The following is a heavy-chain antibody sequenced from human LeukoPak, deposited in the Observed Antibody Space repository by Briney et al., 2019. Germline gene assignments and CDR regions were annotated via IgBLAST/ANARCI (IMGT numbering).Heavy chain of an antibody. D-gene: IGHD2-8*02. Sequence: PGRSLRLSCAASGFTFDDYAMHWVRQAPGKGLEWVSGISWNRGSIGYADSVKGRFTISRDNAKNSLYLQMNSLRAEDMALYYCAILVDAFDIWGQGTMVTVSS. J-gene: IGHJ3*02. CDR1: GFTFDDYA. V-gene: IGHV3-9*03. CDR2: ISWNRGSI. CDR3: AILVDAFDI.